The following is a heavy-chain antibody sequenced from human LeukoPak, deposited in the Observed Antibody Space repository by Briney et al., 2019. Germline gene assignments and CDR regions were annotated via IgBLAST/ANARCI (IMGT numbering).Heavy chain of an antibody. Sequence: SVKVSCKASGGTFRSYAISWVRQAPGQGLEWMGGIIPIFGTANYAQKFLGRVTITTDESTSKANMELSGLRSEDTAVYYCARDADMITFGGVIAPDYWGQGTLVTVSS. CDR1: GGTFRSYA. V-gene: IGHV1-69*05. CDR3: ARDADMITFGGVIAPDY. J-gene: IGHJ4*02. D-gene: IGHD3-16*02. CDR2: IIPIFGTA.